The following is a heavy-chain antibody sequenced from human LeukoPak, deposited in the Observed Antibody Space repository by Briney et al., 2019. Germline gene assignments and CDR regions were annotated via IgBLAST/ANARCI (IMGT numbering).Heavy chain of an antibody. CDR1: GYTFTGYY. CDR2: INPNSGGT. Sequence: GASVKVSCKASGYTFTGYYMHWVRQAPGQGLEWMGWINPNSGGTNYAQKFQGRVTMTRDTSISTAYMELSRLRSDDTAVYYCARVGKTGYSSGWYRLDYWGQGTLVTVSS. D-gene: IGHD6-19*01. CDR3: ARVGKTGYSSGWYRLDY. V-gene: IGHV1-2*02. J-gene: IGHJ4*02.